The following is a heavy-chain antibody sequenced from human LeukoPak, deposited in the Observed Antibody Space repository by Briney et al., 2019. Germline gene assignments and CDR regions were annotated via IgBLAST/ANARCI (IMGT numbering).Heavy chain of an antibody. Sequence: PGGSLRLSCAASGFTSDDYGMSWVRHAPGKGLEWVSGINWNGGSTGYADSVKGRFTISRDNAKNSLYLQMNSLRAEDTALYYCARDTSGGWHRDFDYWGQGTLVTVSS. V-gene: IGHV3-20*04. D-gene: IGHD6-19*01. CDR1: GFTSDDYG. CDR3: ARDTSGGWHRDFDY. CDR2: INWNGGST. J-gene: IGHJ4*02.